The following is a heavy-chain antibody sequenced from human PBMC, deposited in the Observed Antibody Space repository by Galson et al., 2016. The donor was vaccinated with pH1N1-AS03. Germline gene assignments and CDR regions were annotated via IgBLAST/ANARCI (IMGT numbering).Heavy chain of an antibody. CDR2: TYYRSKWYN. J-gene: IGHJ4*01. V-gene: IGHV6-1*01. D-gene: IGHD3-9*01. CDR3: ARQANYDLLTGYYKALQFDF. Sequence: CAISGDSVSSNSAAWNWIRQSPSRGLEWLGRTYYRSKWYNDYAVSVKSRITINPDTSKNQFSLKLNSVTAADTAMYYCARQANYDLLTGYYKALQFDFWGQGTLVTVSS. CDR1: GDSVSSNSAA.